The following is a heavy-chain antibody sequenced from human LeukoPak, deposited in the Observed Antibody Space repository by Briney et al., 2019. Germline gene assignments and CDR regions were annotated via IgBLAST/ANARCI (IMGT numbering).Heavy chain of an antibody. V-gene: IGHV3-23*01. Sequence: GGALRLSCAASGFTFRTSAFSWVRQSPGRGLEWVSTVGTDSDTYYADSVKGRFTISRDNSKNTVYLQMNSLRAEDSAIYYCAKTNGYFDYWGQGTLVTVSS. CDR2: VGTDSDT. J-gene: IGHJ4*02. CDR3: AKTNGYFDY. CDR1: GFTFRTSA.